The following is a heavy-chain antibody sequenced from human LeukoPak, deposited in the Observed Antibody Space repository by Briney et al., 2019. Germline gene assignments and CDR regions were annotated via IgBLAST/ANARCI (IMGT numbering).Heavy chain of an antibody. CDR1: GYSISDGYY. J-gene: IGHJ4*02. V-gene: IGHV4-38-2*01. D-gene: IGHD3-9*01. CDR2: IYRSGSA. Sequence: SETLSLTCAVSGYSISDGYYWAWIRQPPGKGLEWIAHIYRSGSAYYNPSLKSRASISVDMSEDHLSLKVSSVTAADTAVYYCARFYGCDWFFDFWGQGTLVTVSS. CDR3: ARFYGCDWFFDF.